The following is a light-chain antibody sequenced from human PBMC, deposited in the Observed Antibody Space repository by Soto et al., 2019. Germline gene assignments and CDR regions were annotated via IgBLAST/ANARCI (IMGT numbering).Light chain of an antibody. Sequence: QSALTQPASVSGSPGQSITISCTGTSSDVGSYNLVSWYQQHPGKAPKLMIYEVSKRPSGVPNRFSGSKSGYTASLTISWLQAEDEADYYCCSYAGNSTYVFGPGTKATVL. CDR1: SSDVGSYNL. J-gene: IGLJ1*01. V-gene: IGLV2-23*02. CDR3: CSYAGNSTYV. CDR2: EVS.